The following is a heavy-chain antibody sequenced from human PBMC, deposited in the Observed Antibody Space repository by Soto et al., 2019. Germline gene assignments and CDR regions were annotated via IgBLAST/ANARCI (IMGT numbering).Heavy chain of an antibody. D-gene: IGHD2-15*01. V-gene: IGHV3-21*01. J-gene: IGHJ6*02. CDR2: ISSSSSYI. Sequence: EVQLVESGGGLVKPGGSLRLSCAASGFTFSSYSMNWVRQAPGKWLEWVSSISSSSSYIYYADSVKGRFTISRDNAKNSLYLQMNSLRAEDTAVYYCAGTYCSGGSCYASMDVWGQGTTVTVSS. CDR1: GFTFSSYS. CDR3: AGTYCSGGSCYASMDV.